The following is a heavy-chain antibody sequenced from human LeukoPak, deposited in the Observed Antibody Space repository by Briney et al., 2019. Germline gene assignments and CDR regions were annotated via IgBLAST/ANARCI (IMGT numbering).Heavy chain of an antibody. J-gene: IGHJ4*02. CDR1: GGSISSGDYY. D-gene: IGHD5-18*01. Sequence: PSETLSLTCTVSGGSISSGDYYWSWIRQPPGKGLEWIGYIYYSGSTYYNPSLKSRVSISVDTSKNHLSLKLSSVTAADTAVYYCARAGYSYGYVYWGQGTLVTVSS. V-gene: IGHV4-30-4*01. CDR3: ARAGYSYGYVY. CDR2: IYYSGST.